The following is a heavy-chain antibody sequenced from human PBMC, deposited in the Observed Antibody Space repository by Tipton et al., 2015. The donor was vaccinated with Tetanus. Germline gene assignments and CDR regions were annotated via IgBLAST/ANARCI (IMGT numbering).Heavy chain of an antibody. CDR1: GYTFTAQY. J-gene: IGHJ6*02. CDR2: IDPNSGDT. V-gene: IGHV1-2*02. Sequence: QLVQSGAELKKPGASVKVSCKAFGYTFTAQYMYWVRQAPGQGLEWMGWIDPNSGDTKYAQKFQGRVTTTRDTSISTIHMELSRLKSDDTAVYYCARDRGDYIYYGMDVWGQGTTVTVSS. D-gene: IGHD3-22*01. CDR3: ARDRGDYIYYGMDV.